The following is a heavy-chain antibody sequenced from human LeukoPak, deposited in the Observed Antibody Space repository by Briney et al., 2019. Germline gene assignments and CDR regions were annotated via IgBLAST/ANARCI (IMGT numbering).Heavy chain of an antibody. CDR1: GGSISSYY. CDR3: ARALRARITGTTASVYGMDV. D-gene: IGHD1-20*01. Sequence: PSETLSLTCTVSGGSISSYYWSWLRQPPGKGLEWIGYIYYSGSTNYNPSLKSRVTISVDPSKNQFSLKLSSVTAAETAVYYCARALRARITGTTASVYGMDVWGQGTTVTVSS. CDR2: IYYSGST. J-gene: IGHJ6*02. V-gene: IGHV4-59*01.